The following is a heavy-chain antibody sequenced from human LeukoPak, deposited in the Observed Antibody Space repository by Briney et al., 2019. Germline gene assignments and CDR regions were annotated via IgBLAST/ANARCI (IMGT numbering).Heavy chain of an antibody. V-gene: IGHV1-69*05. D-gene: IGHD2-2*01. Sequence: SVKVSCKASRGTFSSYAISWVRQAPGQGLEWMGRIIPIFGTANYAQKFQGRVTMTTDTSTSTAYMELRSLRSDDTAVYYCARDCSFGQKPYCSSTHYMDVWGKGTTVTVSS. CDR3: ARDCSFGQKPYCSSTHYMDV. J-gene: IGHJ6*03. CDR2: IIPIFGTA. CDR1: RGTFSSYA.